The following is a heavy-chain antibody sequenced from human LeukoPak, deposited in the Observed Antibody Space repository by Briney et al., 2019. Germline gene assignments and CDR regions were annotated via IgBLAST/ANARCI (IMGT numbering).Heavy chain of an antibody. CDR2: INPNSGGT. Sequence: ASVKVSCKASGYTFTGYYMYWGWQGPGPGLELMGWINPNSGGTNYAQQFQGRGTITRDTSISTAYMELSRLRSDDPAVYYCAADLWFGEYHWFAPWGQGTLVTVSS. D-gene: IGHD3-10*01. CDR3: AADLWFGEYHWFAP. V-gene: IGHV1-2*02. J-gene: IGHJ5*02. CDR1: GYTFTGYY.